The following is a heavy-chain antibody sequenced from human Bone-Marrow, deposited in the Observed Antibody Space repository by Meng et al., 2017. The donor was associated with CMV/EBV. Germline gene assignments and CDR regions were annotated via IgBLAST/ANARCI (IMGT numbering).Heavy chain of an antibody. CDR2: IKQDGSEK. CDR1: GFTVSSSY. Sequence: GGSLRLSCAASGFTVSSSYLSWVRQAPGKGLEWVANIKQDGSEKYYVDSVKGRFTISRDNAKNSLYLQMNSLRAEDTAVYYCARVGGSPYYDFWSGYKYYYGMDVWGQGTTVTVSS. V-gene: IGHV3-7*01. D-gene: IGHD3-3*01. J-gene: IGHJ6*02. CDR3: ARVGGSPYYDFWSGYKYYYGMDV.